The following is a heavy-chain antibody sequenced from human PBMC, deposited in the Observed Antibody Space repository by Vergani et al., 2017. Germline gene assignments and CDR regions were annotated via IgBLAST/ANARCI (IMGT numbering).Heavy chain of an antibody. CDR3: AKDDTVTTFLYYYYGMDV. Sequence: EVQLVESGGVVVQPGGSLRLSCAASGFTFSSYAMSWVRQAPGKGLEWVSAISGSGGSTYYADSVKGRFTISRDNSKNTLYLQMNSLRAEDTAVYYCAKDDTVTTFLYYYYGMDVWGQGTTVTVSS. J-gene: IGHJ6*02. CDR2: ISGSGGST. V-gene: IGHV3-23*04. D-gene: IGHD4-11*01. CDR1: GFTFSSYA.